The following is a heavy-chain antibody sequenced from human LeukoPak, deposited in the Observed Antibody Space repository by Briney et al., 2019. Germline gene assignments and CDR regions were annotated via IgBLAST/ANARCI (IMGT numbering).Heavy chain of an antibody. CDR1: GGSFSGYY. Sequence: SETLSLTCAVYGGSFSGYYWSWIRQPLGKGLEWIGEINHSGSTNYNPSLKSRVTISVDTSKNQFSLKLSSVTAADTAVYYCASAYGDYPKWGQGTLVTVSS. CDR3: ASAYGDYPK. CDR2: INHSGST. V-gene: IGHV4-34*01. J-gene: IGHJ4*02. D-gene: IGHD4-17*01.